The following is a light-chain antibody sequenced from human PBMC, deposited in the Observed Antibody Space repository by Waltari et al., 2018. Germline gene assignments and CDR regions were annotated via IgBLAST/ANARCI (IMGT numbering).Light chain of an antibody. CDR2: AVS. Sequence: AIRMTQSPSSLSASAGDRVTITCRVNQGISSHLAWYQQKPGKPPKLLIYAVSTLQSGVPSRCSGSGSGTDFTLTISCLQSEDFATYDCQQYYTNPWTFGQGTKVEIK. CDR1: QGISSH. J-gene: IGKJ1*01. V-gene: IGKV1-8*01. CDR3: QQYYTNPWT.